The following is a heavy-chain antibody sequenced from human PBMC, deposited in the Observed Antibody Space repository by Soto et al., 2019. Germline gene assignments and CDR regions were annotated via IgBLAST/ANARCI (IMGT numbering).Heavy chain of an antibody. Sequence: ASVKVAFKASGYTFTSYGISWVRQAPGQGLEWMGRIIPILGIANYAQKFQGRVTITADKSTSTAYMELSSLRSEDTAVYYCARGLHYDSISLDDYWGQGTLVTVSS. J-gene: IGHJ4*02. CDR2: IIPILGIA. D-gene: IGHD3-22*01. V-gene: IGHV1-69*04. CDR3: ARGLHYDSISLDDY. CDR1: GYTFTSYG.